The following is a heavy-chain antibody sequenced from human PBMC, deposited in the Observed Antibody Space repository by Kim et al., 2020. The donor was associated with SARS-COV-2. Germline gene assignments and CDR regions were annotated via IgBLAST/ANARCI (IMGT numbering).Heavy chain of an antibody. J-gene: IGHJ4*02. CDR3: AREIAAAGSPFDY. Sequence: YAVSVKSRITINPDTSKNQFALQLNSVTPEDTAVYYCAREIAAAGSPFDYWGQGTLVTVSS. D-gene: IGHD6-13*01. V-gene: IGHV6-1*01.